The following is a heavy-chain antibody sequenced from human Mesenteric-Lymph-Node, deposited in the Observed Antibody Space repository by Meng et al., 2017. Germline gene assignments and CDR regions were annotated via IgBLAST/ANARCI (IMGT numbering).Heavy chain of an antibody. CDR1: GYTFTSYG. J-gene: IGHJ4*02. D-gene: IGHD3-10*01. Sequence: ASVKVSCKASGYTFTSYGISWVRQAPGQGLEWMGWISAYNGNTNYAQKLQGRVTMTTDTSTSTAYMELRSLTSDDTAVYYCARSKHYYGSGTYYKIPSEFDYWGQGTLVTVSS. CDR2: ISAYNGNT. V-gene: IGHV1-18*01. CDR3: ARSKHYYGSGTYYKIPSEFDY.